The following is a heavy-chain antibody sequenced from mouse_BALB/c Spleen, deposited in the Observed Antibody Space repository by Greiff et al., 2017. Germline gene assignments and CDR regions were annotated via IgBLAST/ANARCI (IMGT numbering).Heavy chain of an antibody. CDR1: GFNIKDTY. V-gene: IGHV14-3*02. CDR3: ARRGLLWLYYAMDY. Sequence: VQLQQSGAELVKPGASVKLSCTASGFNIKDTYMHWVKQRPEQGLEWIGRIDPANGNTKYDPKFQGKATITADTSSNTAYLQLSSLTSEDTAVYYCARRGLLWLYYAMDYWGQGTSVTVSS. D-gene: IGHD2-9*01. CDR2: IDPANGNT. J-gene: IGHJ4*01.